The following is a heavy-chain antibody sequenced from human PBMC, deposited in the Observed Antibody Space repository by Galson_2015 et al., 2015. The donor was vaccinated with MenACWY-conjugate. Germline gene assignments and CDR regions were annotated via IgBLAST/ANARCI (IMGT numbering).Heavy chain of an antibody. Sequence: SLRLFCAASGFTFSSYAMNWVRQAPAKGLVWVSAISGSGDSTYYEDSVKGRFTISRDSSKNTLYLLMISLGAEDTAVYYCAQDRALYYFGSGSAIFDFWGQGTMVTVSS. V-gene: IGHV3-23*01. CDR2: ISGSGDST. J-gene: IGHJ4*02. CDR1: GFTFSSYA. D-gene: IGHD3-10*01. CDR3: AQDRALYYFGSGSAIFDF.